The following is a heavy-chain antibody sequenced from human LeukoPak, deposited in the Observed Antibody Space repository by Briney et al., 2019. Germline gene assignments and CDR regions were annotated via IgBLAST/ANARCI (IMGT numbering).Heavy chain of an antibody. CDR3: ARDQYATVTPNWFDP. CDR1: GFTFSSYW. V-gene: IGHV3-7*03. Sequence: PGGSLRLSCAASGFTFSSYWMSWVRQAPGKGLEWVANIKQDGSEKYYVDSVKGRLTISRDNAKNSLYLQMNSLRAEDTAAYYCARDQYATVTPNWFDPWGQGTLVTVSS. CDR2: IKQDGSEK. J-gene: IGHJ5*02. D-gene: IGHD4-17*01.